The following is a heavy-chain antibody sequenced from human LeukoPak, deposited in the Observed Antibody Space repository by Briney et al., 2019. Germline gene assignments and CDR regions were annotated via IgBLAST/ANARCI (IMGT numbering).Heavy chain of an antibody. V-gene: IGHV3-21*05. J-gene: IGHJ4*02. D-gene: IGHD3-22*01. Sequence: GGSLRLSCTASGYTLTYYGMNWVRQAPGKGLEWLKGRFTISRDDAKNSLYLQMNTLRAEDTAVYYCARDLLYYYDSSGSDYFDYWGQGTLVTVSS. CDR1: GYTLTYYG. CDR3: ARDLLYYYDSSGSDYFDY.